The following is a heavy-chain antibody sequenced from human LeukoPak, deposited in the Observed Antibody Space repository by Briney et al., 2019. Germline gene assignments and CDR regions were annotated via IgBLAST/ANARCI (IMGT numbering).Heavy chain of an antibody. Sequence: SVKVSCKASGDTFSNYPINWVRQAPGQGLEWLGRIIPFLSLTNYAQNFQDRVMITADKSTSTAYMELSSLRSEDTAVYYCARSLNFASPMTFDYWGQGTLVTVSS. V-gene: IGHV1-69*02. D-gene: IGHD3-16*01. CDR2: IIPFLSLT. CDR3: ARSLNFASPMTFDY. CDR1: GDTFSNYP. J-gene: IGHJ4*02.